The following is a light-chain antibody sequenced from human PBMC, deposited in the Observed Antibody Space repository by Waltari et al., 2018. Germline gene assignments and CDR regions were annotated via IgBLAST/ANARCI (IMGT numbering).Light chain of an antibody. V-gene: IGLV2-14*01. CDR3: SSYTSSSTWV. J-gene: IGLJ1*01. CDR1: SSNAGGSNY. Sequence: QSALTQPASVSGSPGQSITISCTGTSSNAGGSNYVSWYPQHPGQAPKLMIYDVSKVPEGVANRFYGSKAGNTASLTISGLKAEDEADYYGSSYTSSSTWVFGTGTKVTVL. CDR2: DVS.